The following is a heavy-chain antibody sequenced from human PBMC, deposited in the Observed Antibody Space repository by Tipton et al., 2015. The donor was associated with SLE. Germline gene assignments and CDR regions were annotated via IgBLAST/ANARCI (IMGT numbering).Heavy chain of an antibody. J-gene: IGHJ4*02. CDR1: GFTFSSYG. V-gene: IGHV3-23*01. CDR2: IDDSGGRT. D-gene: IGHD1-7*01. CDR3: ASASWNYGFFDY. Sequence: SGFTFSSYGMHWVRQAPGKGLEWVSGIDDSGGRTFYAASVKGRFTISRDNSKSTLYLQLNSLRAEDTAIYYCASASWNYGFFDYWGQGTLVTVSS.